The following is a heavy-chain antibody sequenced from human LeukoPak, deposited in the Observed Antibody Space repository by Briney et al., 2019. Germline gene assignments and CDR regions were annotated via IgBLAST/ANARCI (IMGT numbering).Heavy chain of an antibody. CDR3: ARVRGAAAGYYYGMDF. D-gene: IGHD6-13*01. CDR1: GGSFRGYY. Sequence: SESMSLTSVVYGGSFRGYYCSWIRQPPGKGLDWIGYINYNGITNYNLSLKSRFTISVDTSQNQFSLKLSSVTAADTAVYYCARVRGAAAGYYYGMDFWGQGTMVTVSS. CDR2: INYNGIT. V-gene: IGHV4-34*01. J-gene: IGHJ6*02.